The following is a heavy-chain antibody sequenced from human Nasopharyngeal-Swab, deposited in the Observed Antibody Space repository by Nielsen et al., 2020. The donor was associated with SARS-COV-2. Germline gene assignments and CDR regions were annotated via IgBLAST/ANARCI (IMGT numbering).Heavy chain of an antibody. V-gene: IGHV4-34*01. CDR3: ARDANSRFLELLLEDWYFDL. J-gene: IGHJ2*01. CDR2: INLSGST. Sequence: SETVSLTCGVYGWSCSGYYWSWIRQPPGKGLEWIGEINLSGSTNYNPSLKSRVTISVDTSKNQFSLKLSSVTAADTAVYYCARDANSRFLELLLEDWYFDLWGRGTLVTVSS. CDR1: GWSCSGYY. D-gene: IGHD3-3*01.